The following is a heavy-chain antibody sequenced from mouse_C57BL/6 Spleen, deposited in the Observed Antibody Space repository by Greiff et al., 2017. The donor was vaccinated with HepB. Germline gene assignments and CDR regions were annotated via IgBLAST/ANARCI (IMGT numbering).Heavy chain of an antibody. CDR2: ISDGGSYT. CDR3: AREGDDYEGFAY. V-gene: IGHV5-4*01. J-gene: IGHJ3*01. Sequence: EVMLVESGGGLVKPGGSLKLSCAASGFTFSSYAMSWVRQTPEKRLEWVATISDGGSYTYYPDNVKGRFTISRDNAKNNLYLQMSHLKSEDTAMYYCAREGDDYEGFAYWGQGTLVTVSA. CDR1: GFTFSSYA. D-gene: IGHD2-4*01.